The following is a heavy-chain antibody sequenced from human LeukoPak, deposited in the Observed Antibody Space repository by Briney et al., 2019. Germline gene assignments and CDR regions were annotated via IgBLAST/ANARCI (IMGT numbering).Heavy chain of an antibody. D-gene: IGHD2-21*02. J-gene: IGHJ3*02. CDR2: VSYDGSNK. CDR3: AREEGGDFDI. CDR1: GFTFHSYA. V-gene: IGHV3-30*04. Sequence: GGSLRLSCTASGFTFHSYAMYWVRQAPGKGLEWVAIVSYDGSNKYYADSVKGRYTISRDNNKSTLYLQVNGLRAEDTAVYYCAREEGGDFDIWGQGTMISVPS.